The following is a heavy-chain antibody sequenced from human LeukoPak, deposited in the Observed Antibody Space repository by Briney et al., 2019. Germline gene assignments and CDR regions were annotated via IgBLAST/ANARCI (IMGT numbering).Heavy chain of an antibody. V-gene: IGHV3-30*02. D-gene: IGHD6-13*01. CDR3: AILWGGSWYLRVYFQH. CDR1: GFTFSSYG. CDR2: IRYDGSNK. J-gene: IGHJ1*01. Sequence: GGSLRLSCAASGFTFSSYGMHWVRQAPGKGLEWVAFIRYDGSNKYYADSVKGRFTISRDNSKNTLYLQMNSLRAEDTAVYYCAILWGGSWYLRVYFQHWGQGTLVTVSS.